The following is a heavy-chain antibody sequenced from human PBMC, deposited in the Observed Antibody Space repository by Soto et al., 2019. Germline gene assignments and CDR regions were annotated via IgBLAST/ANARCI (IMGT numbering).Heavy chain of an antibody. J-gene: IGHJ2*01. Sequence: QVQLVESGGGVVQPGRSLGLSCAASGFTFNTYGMHWVRQAPGKGLEWVAAISYDGINKYYVDSVKGRFTISRDNSKNTLYVQMNSLRAEDTALYYCARSPQLTRGIHWYFDLWGRGILVTVSS. CDR1: GFTFNTYG. V-gene: IGHV3-30*03. D-gene: IGHD3-10*01. CDR3: ARSPQLTRGIHWYFDL. CDR2: ISYDGINK.